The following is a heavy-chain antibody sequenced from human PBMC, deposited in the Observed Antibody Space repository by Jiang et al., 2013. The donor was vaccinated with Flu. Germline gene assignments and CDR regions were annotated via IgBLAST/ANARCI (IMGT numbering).Heavy chain of an antibody. V-gene: IGHV6-1*01. CDR1: GDSVSSNSAA. CDR2: TYYRSKWYN. CDR3: ARGYSPMSVRENWFDP. J-gene: IGHJ5*02. D-gene: IGHD3-10*01. Sequence: SQTLSLTCAISGDSVSSNSAAWNWIRQSPSRGLEWLGRTYYRSKWYNDYAVSVKSRITINPDTSKNQFSLQLNSVTPEDTAVYYCARGYSPMSVRENWFDPWGQGTLVTVSS.